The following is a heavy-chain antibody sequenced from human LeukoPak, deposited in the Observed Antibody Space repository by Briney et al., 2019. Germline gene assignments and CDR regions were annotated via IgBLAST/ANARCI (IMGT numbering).Heavy chain of an antibody. Sequence: TGGSLRLSCAVSGFTVSSNYMSWVRQAPGKELEWVSVIYSGGSTYYADSVKGRFTISRDNSKNTLFLQMNSLRAEDTAVYYCARADGTGGPYDYWGQGTLVTVSS. CDR1: GFTVSSNY. V-gene: IGHV3-53*01. CDR2: IYSGGST. D-gene: IGHD3/OR15-3a*01. CDR3: ARADGTGGPYDY. J-gene: IGHJ4*02.